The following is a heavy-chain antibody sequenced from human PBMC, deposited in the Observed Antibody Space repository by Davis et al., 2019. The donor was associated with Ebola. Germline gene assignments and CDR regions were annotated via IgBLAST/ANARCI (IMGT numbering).Heavy chain of an antibody. V-gene: IGHV2-5*02. D-gene: IGHD3-3*01. CDR3: AGGDFWSGQFDY. J-gene: IGHJ4*02. CDR1: GFSLSTSAVG. Sequence: SGPTLVKPTQTLTLTCTFSGFSLSTSAVGVGWIRQAPGKALEWLALIYWDDDRRYSPSLMSRLTISRDTSKNTLYLQMHSLRDEDTAVYFCAGGDFWSGQFDYWGQGTLVTVSS. CDR2: IYWDDDR.